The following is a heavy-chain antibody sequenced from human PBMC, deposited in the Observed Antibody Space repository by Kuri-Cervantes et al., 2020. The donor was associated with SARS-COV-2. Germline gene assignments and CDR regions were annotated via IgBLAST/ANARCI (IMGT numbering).Heavy chain of an antibody. D-gene: IGHD6-13*01. CDR2: ILYDGSNN. J-gene: IGHJ4*02. V-gene: IGHV3-30*18. CDR3: AKDYSIRMYSSRWYVDY. CDR1: GLTFSSSG. Sequence: LSPTFAALGLTFSSSGTHWVRQAPGKGLEGVAVILYDGSNNYYADSVKGRFTISSDNSKNTLYLQMNSQRAKDTAVYYCAKDYSIRMYSSRWYVDYWGQGTLVTVSS.